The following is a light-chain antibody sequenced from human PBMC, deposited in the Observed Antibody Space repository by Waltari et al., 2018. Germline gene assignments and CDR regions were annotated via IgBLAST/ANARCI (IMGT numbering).Light chain of an antibody. V-gene: IGLV2-23*02. J-gene: IGLJ3*02. CDR2: DVS. Sequence: QSALTQPASVSGSPGQSFTISCTGTSSDVGGYNLVFWYQQHPGKAPKLLIYDVSERPSGVSSRFSGSKSGNTASLTISGIQADDEADYYCCSYAGSFTWVFGGGTKVTVL. CDR3: CSYAGSFTWV. CDR1: SSDVGGYNL.